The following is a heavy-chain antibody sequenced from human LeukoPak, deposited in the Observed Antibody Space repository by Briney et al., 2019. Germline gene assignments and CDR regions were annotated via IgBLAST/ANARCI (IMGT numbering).Heavy chain of an antibody. J-gene: IGHJ4*02. V-gene: IGHV1-2*02. Sequence: GASVKVSCKASGYTFTNYYIHWVRQAPGQGLEWMGWINPNSGGTNYAQKFQGRVTMTRDTSISTAYMELSRLRSDDTAVYYCARWLAQVIVAGYYFDYWGQGTLVTVSS. CDR3: ARWLAQVIVAGYYFDY. D-gene: IGHD3-22*01. CDR2: INPNSGGT. CDR1: GYTFTNYY.